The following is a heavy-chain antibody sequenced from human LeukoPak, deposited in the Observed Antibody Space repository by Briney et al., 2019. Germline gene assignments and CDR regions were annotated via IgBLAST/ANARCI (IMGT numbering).Heavy chain of an antibody. CDR3: TRLDIVVVVAASLADY. V-gene: IGHV3-49*03. CDR1: GFTFGDYA. Sequence: GGSLRLSCTASGFTFGDYAMSWFRQAPGKGLEWVGFIRSKAYGGTTEYAASVKGRFTISRDDSKSIAYLQVNSLKTEDTAVYYCTRLDIVVVVAASLADYWGQGTLVTVSS. D-gene: IGHD2-15*01. CDR2: IRSKAYGGTT. J-gene: IGHJ4*02.